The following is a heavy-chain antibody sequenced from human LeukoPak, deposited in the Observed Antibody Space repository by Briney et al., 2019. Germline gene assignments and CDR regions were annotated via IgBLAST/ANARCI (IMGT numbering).Heavy chain of an antibody. Sequence: GGSLRLSCAVSGFTFDDHGMSWVRQAPGKGLEGVSGINWNGGSTGYADSVKGRFTISRDNAKNSLYLQMNSLRAEDTALYHCARAVYYDFWSGSPDDAFDIWGQGTMVTVSS. CDR2: INWNGGST. CDR1: GFTFDDHG. V-gene: IGHV3-20*01. D-gene: IGHD3-3*01. J-gene: IGHJ3*02. CDR3: ARAVYYDFWSGSPDDAFDI.